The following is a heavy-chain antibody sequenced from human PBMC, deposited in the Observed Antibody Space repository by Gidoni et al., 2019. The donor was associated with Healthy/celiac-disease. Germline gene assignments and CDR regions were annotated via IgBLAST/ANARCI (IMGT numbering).Heavy chain of an antibody. J-gene: IGHJ4*02. CDR2: ISGSGGST. CDR3: AKRLCSYGSSYFDY. CDR1: VFPFRSCA. V-gene: IGHV3-23*01. Sequence: VQLLEPGVRLVQPGGSLRLSCPSSVFPFRSCAMSWVRQVPGMGLEWVLAISGSGGSTYYAEAGKGRFSISRDNSKNTLYLQVNSLRDEETAVYYCAKRLCSYGSSYFDYWGQGTLVTVSS. D-gene: IGHD5-18*01.